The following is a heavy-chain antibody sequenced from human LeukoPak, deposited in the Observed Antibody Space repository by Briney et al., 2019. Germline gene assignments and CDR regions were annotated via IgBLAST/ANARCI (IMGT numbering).Heavy chain of an antibody. CDR3: ATTFGGTLPDY. Sequence: SETLSLTCTVSGGSISSYYWSWIRQPPGKGLEWIGFIYDSGSTNYNPSLKSRVTISADTSKNQFSLKLSSVTAADTAVYYCATTFGGTLPDYWGQGTLVTVSS. D-gene: IGHD3-16*01. J-gene: IGHJ4*02. CDR1: GGSISSYY. CDR2: IYDSGST. V-gene: IGHV4-59*12.